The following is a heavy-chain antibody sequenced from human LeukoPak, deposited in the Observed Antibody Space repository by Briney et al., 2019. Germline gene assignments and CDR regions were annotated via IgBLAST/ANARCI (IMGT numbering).Heavy chain of an antibody. J-gene: IGHJ4*02. D-gene: IGHD3-10*01. CDR3: AKDSEYYGSGNFDY. Sequence: PGGSLRLSCAASGFTFDDYAMHWVRQAPGKGLEWVSLISWDGGSTYYADSVKGRFTISSDNSKNSLYLQMNSLRAEDTALYYCAKDSEYYGSGNFDYWGQGTLVTVSS. V-gene: IGHV3-43D*03. CDR2: ISWDGGST. CDR1: GFTFDDYA.